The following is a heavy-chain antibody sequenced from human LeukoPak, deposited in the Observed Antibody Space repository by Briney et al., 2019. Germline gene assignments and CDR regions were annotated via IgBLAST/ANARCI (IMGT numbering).Heavy chain of an antibody. D-gene: IGHD5-24*01. J-gene: IGHJ4*02. CDR2: IYHSGST. CDR3: ASFQMATMVIDC. CDR1: GYSISSGYY. V-gene: IGHV4-38-2*02. Sequence: SETLSLTCTVPGYSISSGYYWGWIRQPPGKGLEWIGSIYHSGSTYYNPSLKSRVTISVDTSKNQFSLKLSSVTAADTAVYYCASFQMATMVIDCWGQGTLVTVSS.